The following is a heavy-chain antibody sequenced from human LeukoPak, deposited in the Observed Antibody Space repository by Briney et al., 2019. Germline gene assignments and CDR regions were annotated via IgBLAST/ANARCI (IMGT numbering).Heavy chain of an antibody. CDR3: ARFYGGSALDN. CDR2: INSDGFSI. CDR1: GFTFSNSW. Sequence: GGSLRLSCAASGFTFSNSWMHWVRQAPGKGLVWVSRINSDGFSIAYADSVKGRFTISRDNAKNTLYLHMNSLRAEDTAVYYCARFYGGSALDNWGQGTMVTVSS. D-gene: IGHD3-16*01. J-gene: IGHJ3*02. V-gene: IGHV3-74*01.